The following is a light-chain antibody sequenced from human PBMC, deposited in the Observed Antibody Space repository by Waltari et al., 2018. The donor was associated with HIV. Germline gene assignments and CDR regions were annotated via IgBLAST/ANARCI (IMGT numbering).Light chain of an antibody. Sequence: EIVLTQSPGTLSLSPGERATLSCRASQRVAANYLAWYQQKPGQAPRLLIHGASNRATGIPGRFSGRGSGTDFTLTISSLEPEDLGVYYCHQYGTSPYTFGQGTKLEIK. CDR3: HQYGTSPYT. J-gene: IGKJ2*01. CDR2: GAS. CDR1: QRVAANY. V-gene: IGKV3-20*01.